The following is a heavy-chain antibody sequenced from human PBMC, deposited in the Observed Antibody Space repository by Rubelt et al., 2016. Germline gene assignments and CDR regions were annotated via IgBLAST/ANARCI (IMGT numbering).Heavy chain of an antibody. CDR2: IFSNDEK. CDR1: EFSVSNARMG. CDR3: AHRGGSGTSYSS. J-gene: IGHJ5*02. Sequence: QVTLKESGPVLVKPTETLTLTCIVSEFSVSNARMGVSWIRQPPGKALEWLAHIFSNDEKSYSTSLKSRLTISKDTSKSQVVLQMTNMDPVDTATYYCAHRGGSGTSYSSWGQGTLVTVSS. D-gene: IGHD3-10*01. V-gene: IGHV2-26*01.